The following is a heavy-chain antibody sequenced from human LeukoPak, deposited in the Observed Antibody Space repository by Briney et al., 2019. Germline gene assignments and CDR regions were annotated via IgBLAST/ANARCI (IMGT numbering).Heavy chain of an antibody. CDR3: AREGPPYYDDSGYYFGAFDI. J-gene: IGHJ3*02. V-gene: IGHV3-53*01. CDR1: GITVSSNY. Sequence: PGGSLRLSCAASGITVSSNYVSWVRQAPGKGLEWVSVIYSGGSTYYADSVKGRFTISRDNSKNTVYLQMNSLRAEDTAVYYCAREGPPYYDDSGYYFGAFDIWGQGTMVTVSS. CDR2: IYSGGST. D-gene: IGHD3-22*01.